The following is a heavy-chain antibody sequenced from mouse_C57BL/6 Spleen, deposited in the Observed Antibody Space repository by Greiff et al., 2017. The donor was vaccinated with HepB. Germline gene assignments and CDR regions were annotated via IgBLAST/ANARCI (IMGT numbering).Heavy chain of an antibody. CDR2: IYPGDGDT. CDR1: GYAFSSSW. CDR3: AAYGYYAMDY. Sequence: VKLVESGPELVKPGASVKISCKASGYAFSSSWMNWVKQRPGKGLEWIGRIYPGDGDTNYNGKFKGKATLTADKSSSTAYMQLSSLTSEDSAVYFCAAYGYYAMDYWGQGTSVTVSS. D-gene: IGHD6-5*01. J-gene: IGHJ4*01. V-gene: IGHV1-82*01.